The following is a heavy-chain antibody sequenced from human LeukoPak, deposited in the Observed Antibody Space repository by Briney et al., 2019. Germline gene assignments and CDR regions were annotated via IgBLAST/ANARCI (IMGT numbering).Heavy chain of an antibody. CDR1: GFTFSNPW. Sequence: TPGGCLRLSWAASGFTFSNPWMTWVRQAPGEGLGWVGRIKRKSDGGTTDYAAPVRGRFTISRDDSKNTLYLQMNSLKTEDTAVYYCTTDGLYSIDYWGQGTLVTVSS. CDR3: TTDGLYSIDY. J-gene: IGHJ4*02. V-gene: IGHV3-15*01. D-gene: IGHD2-21*01. CDR2: IKRKSDGGTT.